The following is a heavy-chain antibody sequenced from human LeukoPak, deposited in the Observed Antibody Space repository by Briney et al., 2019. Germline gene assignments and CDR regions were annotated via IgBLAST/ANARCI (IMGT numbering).Heavy chain of an antibody. CDR3: ARQPIDYGPDY. D-gene: IGHD4/OR15-4a*01. J-gene: IGHJ4*02. Sequence: GDSLKISCQSSGYSFTSYWIAWVRQMPGKRLEWMGIIYPDDSETRYNPSFQGQVTMSADKSISTAYLQWSALESSDTAIYYCARQPIDYGPDYWGLGTRVTVSS. CDR2: IYPDDSET. CDR1: GYSFTSYW. V-gene: IGHV5-51*01.